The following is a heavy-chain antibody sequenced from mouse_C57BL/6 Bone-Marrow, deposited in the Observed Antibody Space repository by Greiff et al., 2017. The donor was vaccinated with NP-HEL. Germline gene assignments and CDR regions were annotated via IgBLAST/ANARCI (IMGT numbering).Heavy chain of an antibody. CDR3: TTGGSSPYAMDY. V-gene: IGHV14-4*01. D-gene: IGHD1-1*01. Sequence: EVQLQQSGAELVRPGASVKLSCTVSGFNITDDYMHWVKQRPEQGLEWIGWIDPENGDTEYASKFKGKATITADTSSNTAYLQLSSLTSEDTAVYYWTTGGSSPYAMDYWGQGTSVTVSS. CDR2: IDPENGDT. CDR1: GFNITDDY. J-gene: IGHJ4*01.